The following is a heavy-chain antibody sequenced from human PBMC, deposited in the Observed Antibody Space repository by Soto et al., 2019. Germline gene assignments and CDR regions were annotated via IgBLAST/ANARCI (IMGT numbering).Heavy chain of an antibody. J-gene: IGHJ5*02. D-gene: IGHD3-16*01. CDR3: VRDCRAPTTTLWGP. CDR1: GFTFSNYN. V-gene: IGHV3-48*01. CDR2: ITYTRGTT. Sequence: GGSLRLSCVASGFTFSNYNMNWVRQAPGKGLKWVSYITYTRGTTNYADSVKGRFTISRDNAKNSLFLQMNGLRADDTAVYYSVRDCRAPTTTLWGPWGQGNLVTVS.